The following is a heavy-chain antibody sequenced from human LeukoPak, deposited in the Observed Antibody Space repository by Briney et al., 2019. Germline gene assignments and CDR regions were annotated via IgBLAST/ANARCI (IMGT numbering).Heavy chain of an antibody. CDR1: GFIFTDYY. Sequence: GGSLRLSCAASGFIFTDYYMSWVRQAPGKGLEWVSFIDSGSTSTKYADSVKGRFSISRDNAKNTLYLHMNSLRAEDTAVYYCARGRLSSGRYDDWGQGTLVTVSS. J-gene: IGHJ4*02. CDR2: IDSGSTST. CDR3: ARGRLSSGRYDD. V-gene: IGHV3-11*06. D-gene: IGHD6-19*01.